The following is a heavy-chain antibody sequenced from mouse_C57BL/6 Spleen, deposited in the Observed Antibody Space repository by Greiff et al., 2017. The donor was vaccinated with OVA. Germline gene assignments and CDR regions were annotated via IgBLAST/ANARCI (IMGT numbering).Heavy chain of an antibody. CDR1: GYTFTDYY. V-gene: IGHV1-19*01. CDR2: INPYNGGT. CDR3: ASGDGYYVAWFAY. Sequence: EVQLQESGPVLVKPGASVKMSCKASGYTFTDYYMNWVKQSHGKSLEWIGVINPYNGGTSYNQKFKGKATLTVDKSSSTAYMELNSLTSEDSAVXYCASGDGYYVAWFAYWGQGTLVTVSA. J-gene: IGHJ3*01. D-gene: IGHD2-3*01.